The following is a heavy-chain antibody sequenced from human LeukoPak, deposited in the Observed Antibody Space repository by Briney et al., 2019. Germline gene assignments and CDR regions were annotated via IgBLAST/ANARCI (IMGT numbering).Heavy chain of an antibody. J-gene: IGHJ6*04. CDR3: ARDQDPGFSSEDV. V-gene: IGHV4-30-2*01. CDR2: IYHSGST. CDR1: GGSISSGGYY. Sequence: SQTLSLTCTVSGGSISSGGYYWSWIRQPPGKGLEWIGYIYHSGSTYYNPSLKSRVTISVDRSKNQFSLKLSSVTAADTAVYYCARDQDPGFSSEDVWGKGTTVTVSS. D-gene: IGHD2-15*01.